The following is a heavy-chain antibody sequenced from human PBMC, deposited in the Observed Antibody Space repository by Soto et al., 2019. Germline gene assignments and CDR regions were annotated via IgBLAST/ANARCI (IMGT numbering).Heavy chain of an antibody. CDR2: IWYDGSNK. D-gene: IGHD6-19*01. V-gene: IGHV3-33*01. J-gene: IGHJ4*02. CDR3: AREGGSIGGWFGRTFDS. CDR1: GFTFSSYG. Sequence: PGGSLRLSCAASGFTFSSYGMHWVRQAPGKGLEWVAVIWYDGSNKYYADSVEGRFTISRDKSKNTLYLQMNSLRADDTAVYYCAREGGSIGGWFGRTFDSWGQGTQVTVSS.